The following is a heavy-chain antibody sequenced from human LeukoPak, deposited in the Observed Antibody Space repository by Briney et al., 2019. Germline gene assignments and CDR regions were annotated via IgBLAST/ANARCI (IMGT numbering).Heavy chain of an antibody. CDR2: IKEDESAK. D-gene: IGHD3-16*01. CDR3: ARAVDVADY. CDR1: GCIFTDHC. Sequence: GGSLRLSCVASGCIFTDHCMSWVRQAPGKGLDWVANIKEDESAKFYADSVRGRFTISRDNAKNSVYLEMNNLRVEDTAVYYCARAVDVADYWGRGTLVTVSS. J-gene: IGHJ4*02. V-gene: IGHV3-7*01.